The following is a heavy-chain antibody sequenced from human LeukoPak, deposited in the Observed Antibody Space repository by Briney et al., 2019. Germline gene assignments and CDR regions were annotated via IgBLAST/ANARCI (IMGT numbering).Heavy chain of an antibody. J-gene: IGHJ4*02. Sequence: SETLSLTCTVSGYSISSGYYWGWTRQPPGKGLEWIGSIYHSGSTYYNPSLKSRVTISVDTSKNQFSLNLSSVTAADTAVYYCTRELSGSQDSWGQGTLVTVSS. V-gene: IGHV4-38-2*02. CDR3: TRELSGSQDS. CDR2: IYHSGST. CDR1: GYSISSGYY. D-gene: IGHD3-22*01.